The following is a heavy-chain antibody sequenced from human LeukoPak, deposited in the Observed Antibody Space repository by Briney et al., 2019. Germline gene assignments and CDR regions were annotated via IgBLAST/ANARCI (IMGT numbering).Heavy chain of an antibody. CDR1: GGSFSGYC. V-gene: IGHV4-34*01. CDR2: INHSGST. D-gene: IGHD5-24*01. CDR3: AAQSNPMAY. J-gene: IGHJ4*02. Sequence: PSETLSLTCAVYGGSFSGYCWSWIRQPPGKGLEWIGEINHSGSTNYNPSLKSRVTISVDTSKNQFSLKLSSVTAADTAVYYCAAQSNPMAYWGQGTLVTVSS.